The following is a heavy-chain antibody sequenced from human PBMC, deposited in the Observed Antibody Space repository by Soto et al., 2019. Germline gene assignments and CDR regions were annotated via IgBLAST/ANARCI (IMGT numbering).Heavy chain of an antibody. V-gene: IGHV4-34*01. CDR1: GGSFSGYY. D-gene: IGHD3-10*01. J-gene: IGHJ6*02. Sequence: SETLSLTCAVYGGSFSGYYWSWIRQPPGKGLEWIGEINHSGSTNYNPSLKNRVTISVDTSKNHFSLKLSSVTAADTAVYYCARFEGLLWFGELPTGMDVWSQGTTFTVSS. CDR3: ARFEGLLWFGELPTGMDV. CDR2: INHSGST.